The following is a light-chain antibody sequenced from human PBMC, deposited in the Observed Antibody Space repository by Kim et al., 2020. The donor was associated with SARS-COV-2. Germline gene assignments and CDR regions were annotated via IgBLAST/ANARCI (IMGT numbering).Light chain of an antibody. CDR1: QSVSSSY. J-gene: IGKJ2*01. V-gene: IGKV3-20*01. CDR2: GAS. CDR3: QQYGSSSYP. Sequence: LPPGERADLSCRASQSVSSSYLAWYKQKPGQAPRLLIYGASSRATGIPDRFSGSGSGTDFTLTISRLEPEDFAVYYCQQYGSSSYPFGQETKLEIK.